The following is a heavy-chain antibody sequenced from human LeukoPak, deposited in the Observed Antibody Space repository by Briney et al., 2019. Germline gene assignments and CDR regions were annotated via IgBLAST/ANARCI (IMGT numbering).Heavy chain of an antibody. Sequence: PGRSLRLSCAASGFTFSDYAMSWVRQAPGRGLEWLSAISGGGIAIYYADSLKGRFTVSRDNSKNTLFLQLNSLGVEDTATYYCAKDYSFSNFNWGQGTLVTVSS. V-gene: IGHV3-23*01. J-gene: IGHJ4*02. CDR3: AKDYSFSNFN. CDR2: ISGGGIAI. D-gene: IGHD2-15*01. CDR1: GFTFSDYA.